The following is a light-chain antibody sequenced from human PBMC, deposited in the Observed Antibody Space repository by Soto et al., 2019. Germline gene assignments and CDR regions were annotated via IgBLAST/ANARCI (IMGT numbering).Light chain of an antibody. V-gene: IGKV3-20*01. CDR2: GAS. CDR3: QQYGSPGT. J-gene: IGKJ1*01. CDR1: QSVSNNY. Sequence: EIVLTQSPGTLSLSPVERATLSCRASQSVSNNYLAWYQQKPGQAPRLLIYGASNRATGIPDRFSGSGSGTDFTLTISRLEPEDFAVYYCQQYGSPGTFGQGTKVDI.